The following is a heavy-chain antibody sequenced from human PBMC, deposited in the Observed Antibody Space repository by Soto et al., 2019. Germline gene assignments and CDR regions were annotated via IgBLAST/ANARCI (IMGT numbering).Heavy chain of an antibody. J-gene: IGHJ4*02. D-gene: IGHD3-22*01. CDR2: ISGSGGST. Sequence: LRLSCVASGFTFSSYAMSWVRQAPGKGLEWVSAISGSGGSTYYADSVKGRFTISRDNSKNTLYLQMNSLRAEDTAVYYCAKVLGPNYYDSSGYYPFDYWGQGXLVTVYS. CDR3: AKVLGPNYYDSSGYYPFDY. CDR1: GFTFSSYA. V-gene: IGHV3-23*01.